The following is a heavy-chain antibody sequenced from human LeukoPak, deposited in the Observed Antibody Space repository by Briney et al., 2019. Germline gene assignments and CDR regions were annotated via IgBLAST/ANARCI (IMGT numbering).Heavy chain of an antibody. CDR3: ARDSLLLGATAFDY. Sequence: ASVKVSCKASGYSFTSYGIRWGRQAPGHGLEWLGWISSYKGDTKYAQKFQGRVTMTTDTFKSTAYMELSSVRSDDTAVYYCARDSLLLGATAFDYWGQGTLITVSS. V-gene: IGHV1-18*01. J-gene: IGHJ4*02. D-gene: IGHD1-26*01. CDR2: ISSYKGDT. CDR1: GYSFTSYG.